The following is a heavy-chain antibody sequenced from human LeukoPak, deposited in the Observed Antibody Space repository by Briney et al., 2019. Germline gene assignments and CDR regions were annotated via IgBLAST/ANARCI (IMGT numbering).Heavy chain of an antibody. J-gene: IGHJ4*02. CDR3: ARVCRTSCDDY. D-gene: IGHD2-2*01. Sequence: GGSLRLSCAASGFTFSSYSMNSVRQAPGTGLEWVSYISSSSSNIYYADSVKGRFTISRDNAKNSLYLQMNSLGAEDTAVYYCARVCRTSCDDYWGQGTLVTVSS. CDR2: ISSSSSNI. V-gene: IGHV3-48*01. CDR1: GFTFSSYS.